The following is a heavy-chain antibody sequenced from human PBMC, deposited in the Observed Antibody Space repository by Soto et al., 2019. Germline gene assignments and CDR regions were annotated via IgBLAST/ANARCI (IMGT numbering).Heavy chain of an antibody. V-gene: IGHV3-30*19. Sequence: QVQLVESGGGVAQPGTSLRLSCAASGFRFKSFVMHWVRQAPGKGLEWVAFTSYDGNNKDYGDSMKGRFTVSRDNSQNTLHLQMDFLRPEDTALYYCARWGTTGGFDLWGQGTLVSVSS. D-gene: IGHD3-16*01. J-gene: IGHJ4*02. CDR1: GFRFKSFV. CDR2: TSYDGNNK. CDR3: ARWGTTGGFDL.